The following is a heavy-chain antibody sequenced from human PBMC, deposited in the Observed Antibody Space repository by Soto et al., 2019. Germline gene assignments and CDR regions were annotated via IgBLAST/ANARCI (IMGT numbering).Heavy chain of an antibody. CDR3: AKARVKSIFGVS. CDR2: ISGSGGST. Sequence: EVQLLESGGGLVQPGGSLRLSCAASGFTFSSYAMSWVRQAPGKGLEWVSAISGSGGSTYYADSVKGRFTISRDNSKNPLYLKMNSLRAEDTAVYYSAKARVKSIFGVSWGQGTMVTVSS. V-gene: IGHV3-23*01. D-gene: IGHD3-3*01. CDR1: GFTFSSYA. J-gene: IGHJ4*02.